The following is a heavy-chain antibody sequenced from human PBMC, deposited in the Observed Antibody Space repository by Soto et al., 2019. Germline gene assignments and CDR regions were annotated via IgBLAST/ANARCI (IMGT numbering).Heavy chain of an antibody. Sequence: GASVKVSCKASGYTFTSYDINWVRQATGQGLEWMGWMNPNSGNTGYAQKFQGRATMTRNTSISTAYMELSSLRSEDTAVYYCASVFSIRAGDWFDPWGQGTLVTVSS. CDR3: ASVFSIRAGDWFDP. D-gene: IGHD3-16*01. V-gene: IGHV1-8*01. J-gene: IGHJ5*02. CDR2: MNPNSGNT. CDR1: GYTFTSYD.